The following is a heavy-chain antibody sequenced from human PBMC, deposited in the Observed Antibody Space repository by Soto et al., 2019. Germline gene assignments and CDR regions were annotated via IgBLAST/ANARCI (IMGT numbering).Heavy chain of an antibody. CDR2: IIPILGIA. J-gene: IGHJ4*02. D-gene: IGHD3-10*01. CDR3: ARDQGGGFGELYAY. V-gene: IGHV1-69*08. CDR1: GGTFSSYT. Sequence: QVQLVQSGAEVKKPGSSVKVSCKASGGTFSSYTISWVRQAPGQGLEWMGRIIPILGIANYAQKFQGRVTITADKSTSTAYMELSSLRSEDTAVYYCARDQGGGFGELYAYWGQGPLVTVSS.